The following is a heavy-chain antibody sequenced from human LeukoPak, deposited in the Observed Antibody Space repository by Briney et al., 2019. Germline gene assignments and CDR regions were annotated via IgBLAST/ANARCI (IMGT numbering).Heavy chain of an antibody. D-gene: IGHD3-22*01. V-gene: IGHV4-4*07. CDR2: IYTSGST. CDR3: ARVSYDSSGYYPQGAFDI. Sequence: SATLSLTCTVSGGSISSHYWSWIRQPAGKGLEWIGRIYTSGSTNYNPSLKRRVTMSVDTSKNQFSLKLSSVTAADTAVYYCARVSYDSSGYYPQGAFDIWGQGTMVTVSS. CDR1: GGSISSHY. J-gene: IGHJ3*02.